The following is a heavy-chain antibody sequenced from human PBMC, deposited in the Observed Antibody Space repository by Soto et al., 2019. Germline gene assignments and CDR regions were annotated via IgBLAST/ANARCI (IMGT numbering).Heavy chain of an antibody. Sequence: EVQLLESGGGVVQPGGSLRLSCAASGFTFSAYAMSWVRQAPGKGLQWVSGVGGSDTDKHYADSVRGRFTVSRDNSKNTLYLQMNSLRVDDTAGYYCAKDATAVNGVWDPFDMWGQGTEVTVSS. D-gene: IGHD2-8*01. J-gene: IGHJ3*02. CDR1: GFTFSAYA. CDR2: VGGSDTDK. V-gene: IGHV3-23*01. CDR3: AKDATAVNGVWDPFDM.